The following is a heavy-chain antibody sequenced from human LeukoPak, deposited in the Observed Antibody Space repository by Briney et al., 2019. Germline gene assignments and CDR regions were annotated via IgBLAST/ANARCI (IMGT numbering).Heavy chain of an antibody. CDR2: IRGDGSVN. J-gene: IGHJ3*02. V-gene: IGHV3-7*01. D-gene: IGHD3-22*01. CDR1: GFTFSKYG. CDR3: SRDANYYDSSRHYFDAFDI. Sequence: PGGSLRLSCAASGFTFSKYGMTWVRQAPGKGLEWVANIRGDGSVNYLLDSGKGRFTISRDNVKNSLSLEMNNLRAEDTAVYYCSRDANYYDSSRHYFDAFDIWGQGTMVTVSS.